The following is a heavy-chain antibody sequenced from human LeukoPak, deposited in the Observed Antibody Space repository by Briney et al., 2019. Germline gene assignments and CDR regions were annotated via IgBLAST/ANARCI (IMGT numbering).Heavy chain of an antibody. CDR3: AKDNYCSGGRCYSVGVFDY. Sequence: GGSLRLSCAASGFTFSSYAMSWVRQAPGKGLEWVSSISASGSTYYADSVKGRFTISRDNSKNTLYLQMNSLRAEDTAVYYCAKDNYCSGGRCYSVGVFDYWGQGTLVTVSS. CDR2: ISASGST. D-gene: IGHD2-15*01. V-gene: IGHV3-23*01. CDR1: GFTFSSYA. J-gene: IGHJ4*02.